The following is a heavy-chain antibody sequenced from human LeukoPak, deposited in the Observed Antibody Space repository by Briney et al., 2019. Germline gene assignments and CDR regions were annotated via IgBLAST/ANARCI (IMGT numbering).Heavy chain of an antibody. D-gene: IGHD6-13*01. CDR3: LGSSWYGYFDY. Sequence: SVKVSCKASGGTFSSYAISWVRQAPGQGLEWMGRIIPILGTANYAQKFQGRVTITADKSTSTAYMELSSLRSEDTAVYYCLGSSWYGYFDYWGQGTLVTVSS. CDR2: IIPILGTA. V-gene: IGHV1-69*04. CDR1: GGTFSSYA. J-gene: IGHJ4*02.